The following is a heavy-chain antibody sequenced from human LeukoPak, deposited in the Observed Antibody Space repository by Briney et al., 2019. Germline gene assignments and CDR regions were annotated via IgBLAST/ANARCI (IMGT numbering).Heavy chain of an antibody. Sequence: PGGSLRLSCAASGFTFSNYAMSWVRQAPGKGLEWVSVISGSGGRTYYADSVKGRFTISRDNSRNTVYLQMNSLRAEDTAVYYCAKDMGSSGYLPQYYFDYWGQGTLVTVSS. V-gene: IGHV3-23*01. CDR3: AKDMGSSGYLPQYYFDY. D-gene: IGHD3-22*01. CDR2: ISGSGGRT. CDR1: GFTFSNYA. J-gene: IGHJ4*02.